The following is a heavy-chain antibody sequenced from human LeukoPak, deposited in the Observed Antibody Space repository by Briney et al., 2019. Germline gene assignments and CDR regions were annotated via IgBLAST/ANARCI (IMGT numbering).Heavy chain of an antibody. D-gene: IGHD5-18*01. V-gene: IGHV3-9*01. Sequence: GGSLRLSCAASGFTFDDYAMHWVRQAPGRGLEWVSSISWNSGSIGYADSVKGRITISRDGAKNSLYLQMNSLRAEDTALYYCAKGSGYSYRSVIDYWGQGTLVTVSS. CDR1: GFTFDDYA. CDR3: AKGSGYSYRSVIDY. J-gene: IGHJ4*02. CDR2: ISWNSGSI.